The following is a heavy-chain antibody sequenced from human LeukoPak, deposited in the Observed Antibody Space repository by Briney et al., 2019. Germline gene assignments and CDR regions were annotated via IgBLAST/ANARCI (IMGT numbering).Heavy chain of an antibody. CDR3: ASLGYSSSWGKDY. V-gene: IGHV3-33*01. CDR1: GFTFSSYG. D-gene: IGHD6-6*01. CDR2: IWYDGSNK. Sequence: GGSLRLSCAASGFTFSSYGMHWVRQAPGKGLEWVAVIWYDGSNKYYADSVKGRFTISRDNSKNTLYLQMNSLRAEDTAVYYCASLGYSSSWGKDYWGQGTLVTVSS. J-gene: IGHJ4*02.